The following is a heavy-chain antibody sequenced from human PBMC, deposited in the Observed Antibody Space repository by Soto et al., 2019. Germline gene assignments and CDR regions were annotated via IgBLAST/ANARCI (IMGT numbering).Heavy chain of an antibody. CDR2: IWYEGNNR. CDR3: AREPLRNRFDY. J-gene: IGHJ4*02. CDR1: GFTLNNYG. V-gene: IGHV3-33*01. Sequence: GGSLRLSCATSGFTLNNYGIHWVRQAPGKGLEWVAVIWYEGNNRYYADSVKGRFTISRDNSRDALYLQMDSLRAEDTAVYYCAREPLRNRFDYWGQGTLVTVSS.